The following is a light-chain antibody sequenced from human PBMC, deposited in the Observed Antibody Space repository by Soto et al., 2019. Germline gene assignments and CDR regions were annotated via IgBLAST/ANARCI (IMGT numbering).Light chain of an antibody. V-gene: IGKV1-5*01. CDR3: QQYNTYSPET. Sequence: DIPVTQSPSTLSASVGDRVTITCRASQSVSSWLAWYQQKPGKAPKLLIYDASNLESGVPSRFSGSGSGTDFTLTISCLQPDDSATYYCQQYNTYSPETFGQGTKVEIK. CDR1: QSVSSW. J-gene: IGKJ1*01. CDR2: DAS.